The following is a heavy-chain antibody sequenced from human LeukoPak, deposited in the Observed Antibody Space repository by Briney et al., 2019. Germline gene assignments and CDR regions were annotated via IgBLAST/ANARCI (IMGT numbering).Heavy chain of an antibody. Sequence: GGSLRLSCAASGFTFSSYGMHWVRQAPGKGLEWVSAISYDGSNKYYADSVKGRFTISRDNSKNTLYLQMNSLRAEDTAVYYCARDSSSWLTYFYYWGQGTLVTVSS. V-gene: IGHV3-30*03. D-gene: IGHD6-13*01. CDR2: ISYDGSNK. J-gene: IGHJ4*02. CDR1: GFTFSSYG. CDR3: ARDSSSWLTYFYY.